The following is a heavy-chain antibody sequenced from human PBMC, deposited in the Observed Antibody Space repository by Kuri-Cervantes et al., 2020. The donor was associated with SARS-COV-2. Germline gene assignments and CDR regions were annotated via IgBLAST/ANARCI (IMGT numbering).Heavy chain of an antibody. CDR1: GGSLSGSY. V-gene: IGHV4-34*01. CDR2: VNHNGGA. D-gene: IGHD3-3*01. CDR3: ARYFWSGYYTGWFDP. J-gene: IGHJ5*02. Sequence: GSLRLSCAIYGGSLSGSYWSWIRQSPGKRLEWIGEVNHNGGANYNPSLKSRVTISVDTSKNQFSLKLSSVTAADTAVYYCARYFWSGYYTGWFDPWGQGTLVTVSS.